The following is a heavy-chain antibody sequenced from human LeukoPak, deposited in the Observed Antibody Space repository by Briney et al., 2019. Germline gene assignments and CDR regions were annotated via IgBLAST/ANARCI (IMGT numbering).Heavy chain of an antibody. CDR3: ARVVVAADVGDY. CDR1: GYTFTSYY. J-gene: IGHJ4*02. CDR2: INPNSGGT. V-gene: IGHV1-2*02. D-gene: IGHD2-15*01. Sequence: ASVKVSCKASGYTFTSYYMHWVRQAPGQGLEWMGWINPNSGGTNYAQKFQGRVTMTRDTSISTAYMELSRLRSDDTAVYYCARVVVAADVGDYWGQGTLVTVSS.